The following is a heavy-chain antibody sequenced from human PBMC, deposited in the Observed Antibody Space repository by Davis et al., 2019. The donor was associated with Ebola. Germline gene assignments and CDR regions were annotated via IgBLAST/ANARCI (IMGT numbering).Heavy chain of an antibody. J-gene: IGHJ5*02. V-gene: IGHV4-59*08. CDR1: GASISAYY. CDR3: ARLSYYYDNSAYSRPYNWFDP. D-gene: IGHD3-22*01. CDR2: VHYTGAT. Sequence: MPSETLSLTCTVSGASISAYYWSWIRQPPGKGLEWIGYVHYTGATHYNASLKSRVTISVDTSNNQFSLILSSVTAADTAVYYCARLSYYYDNSAYSRPYNWFDPWGQGTLVTVSS.